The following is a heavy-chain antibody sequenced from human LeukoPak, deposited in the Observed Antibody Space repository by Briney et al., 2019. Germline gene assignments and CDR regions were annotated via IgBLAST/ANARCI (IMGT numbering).Heavy chain of an antibody. Sequence: SVRVSCKASGGTFSSYAISWVRQAPGQGLEWMGGIIPIFGTANYAQKFQGRVTITTDESTSTAYMELSSLRSEDTAVYYCARSNTYYYDSSGYYADYWGQGTLVTVSS. CDR1: GGTFSSYA. J-gene: IGHJ4*02. D-gene: IGHD3-22*01. CDR2: IIPIFGTA. V-gene: IGHV1-69*05. CDR3: ARSNTYYYDSSGYYADY.